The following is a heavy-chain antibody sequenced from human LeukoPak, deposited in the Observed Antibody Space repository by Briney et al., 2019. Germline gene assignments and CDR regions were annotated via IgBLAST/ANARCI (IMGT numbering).Heavy chain of an antibody. V-gene: IGHV3-9*01. CDR1: GFTFDDYA. D-gene: IGHD6-13*01. J-gene: IGHJ6*02. CDR3: AKDRMTAAAGRFGYYGMDV. CDR2: ISRNSGSI. Sequence: TGGSLRLSCAASGFTFDDYAMHWVRQAPGKGLEWVSGISRNSGSIGYADSVKGRFTISRGNAKNSLYLQMNSLRAEDTALYYCAKDRMTAAAGRFGYYGMDVWGQGTTVTVSS.